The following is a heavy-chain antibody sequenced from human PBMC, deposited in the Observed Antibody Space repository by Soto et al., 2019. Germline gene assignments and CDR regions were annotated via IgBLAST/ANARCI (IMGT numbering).Heavy chain of an antibody. CDR2: VWYDGSNK. V-gene: IGHV3-33*01. Sequence: QVQLVESGGGVVQPGRSLRLSCAASGFTFSSYGMHWVRQAPGKGLEWVAVVWYDGSNKYYADSVKGRFTISRDKSKNTLYLQMNSLRAEDTAVYYCARETRYYDSSGHDYWGQGTLVTVSS. J-gene: IGHJ4*02. CDR1: GFTFSSYG. CDR3: ARETRYYDSSGHDY. D-gene: IGHD3-22*01.